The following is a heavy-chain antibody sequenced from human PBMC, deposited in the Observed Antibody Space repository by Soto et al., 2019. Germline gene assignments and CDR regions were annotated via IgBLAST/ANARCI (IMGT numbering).Heavy chain of an antibody. CDR3: AAGGGLPRYY. CDR1: GGSISSGGYS. V-gene: IGHV4-30-2*01. Sequence: QLQLQESGSGLVKPSQTLSLTCAVSGGSISSGGYSWSWIRQPPGKGLEWIGYIYHSGSTYYNPSLKIRVTISVDRTKNQSSLKLSSVTAADTAVYYCAAGGGLPRYYWGQGTLVTVSS. J-gene: IGHJ4*02. CDR2: IYHSGST. D-gene: IGHD5-12*01.